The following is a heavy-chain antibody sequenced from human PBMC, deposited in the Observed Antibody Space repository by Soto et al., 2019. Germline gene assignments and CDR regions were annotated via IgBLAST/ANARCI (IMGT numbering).Heavy chain of an antibody. J-gene: IGHJ3*01. V-gene: IGHV2-5*02. D-gene: IGHD3-10*01. CDR3: ANRLRFDYYVWETYYNGVAFAV. CDR1: GFSLSTSGVG. Sequence: QITLKESGPTLVKPTQTLTLTCTFSGFSLSTSGVGVGWIRQPPGKALEWLALIYWDDEKRYSPSLKSRLTTTKDTTKNRVVLKMTDMDPVNTATYYWANRLRFDYYVWETYYNGVAFAVGGKGTMVTVSS. CDR2: IYWDDEK.